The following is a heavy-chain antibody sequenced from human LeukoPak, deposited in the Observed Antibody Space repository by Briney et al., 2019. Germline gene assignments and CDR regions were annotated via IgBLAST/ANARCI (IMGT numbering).Heavy chain of an antibody. Sequence: ASVKVSCTASGYTFTGYYMHWVRQAPGQGLEWMGWINPNSGGTNYAQKFQGRVTMTRDTSISTAYMELSRLRSDDTAVYYCARGAYCGGDCYQGDYFDYWGQGTLVTVSS. CDR2: INPNSGGT. CDR1: GYTFTGYY. V-gene: IGHV1-2*02. J-gene: IGHJ4*02. CDR3: ARGAYCGGDCYQGDYFDY. D-gene: IGHD2-21*01.